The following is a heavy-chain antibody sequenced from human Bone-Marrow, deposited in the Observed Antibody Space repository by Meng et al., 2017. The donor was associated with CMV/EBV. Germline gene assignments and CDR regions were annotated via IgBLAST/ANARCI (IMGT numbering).Heavy chain of an antibody. CDR1: GYTFTGYY. CDR2: INPNSGGT. D-gene: IGHD7-27*01. V-gene: IGHV1-2*02. CDR3: ARDQMFHLTGEYFDY. J-gene: IGHJ4*02. Sequence: ASVKVSCKASGYTFTGYYMHWVRQAPGQGLEWMGWINPNSGGTNYAQKLQGRVTMTTDTSTSTAYMELRSLRSDDTAVYYCARDQMFHLTGEYFDYWGQGTLVTVSS.